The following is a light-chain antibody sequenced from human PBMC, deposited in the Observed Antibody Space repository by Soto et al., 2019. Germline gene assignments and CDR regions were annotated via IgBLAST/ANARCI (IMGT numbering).Light chain of an antibody. Sequence: QSALTQPASVSGSLGQSITISCTGTSSDVGGYNYVSWYQQHPGKAPKLMIYDVINRPSGVSNRFSGSKSGNTASLTISGLQAEDEADYYCSSYTSSSTLFGTGTNVTVL. V-gene: IGLV2-14*01. J-gene: IGLJ1*01. CDR3: SSYTSSSTL. CDR2: DVI. CDR1: SSDVGGYNY.